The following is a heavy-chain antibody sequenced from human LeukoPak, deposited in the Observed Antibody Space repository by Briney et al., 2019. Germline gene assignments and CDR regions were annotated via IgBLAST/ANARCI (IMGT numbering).Heavy chain of an antibody. D-gene: IGHD3-16*01. Sequence: PSETLSLTCTVSGASISNYYWIWIRQPAGKGLEWIGLIYTSGNTNYNPSLKSRVTMSVDTSKNQFPLKLSSVTAADTAVYYCARVRGITSTAYFDYWGQGTLVTVSS. CDR1: GASISNYY. V-gene: IGHV4-4*07. CDR2: IYTSGNT. CDR3: ARVRGITSTAYFDY. J-gene: IGHJ4*02.